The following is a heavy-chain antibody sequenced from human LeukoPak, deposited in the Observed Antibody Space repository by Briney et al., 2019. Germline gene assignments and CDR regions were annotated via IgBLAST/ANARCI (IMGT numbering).Heavy chain of an antibody. CDR2: ISYDGTNK. V-gene: IGHV3-30*18. CDR1: GFTFSSHG. D-gene: IGHD3-3*01. Sequence: KSGGSLRLSCAASGFTFSSHGMHWVRQAPGKGLEWVAVISYDGTNKYYAGSVKGRFTISRDNSKSTLYLQMNSLRAEDTAVYYCAKENDFVYWGQGTLVTVSS. J-gene: IGHJ4*02. CDR3: AKENDFVY.